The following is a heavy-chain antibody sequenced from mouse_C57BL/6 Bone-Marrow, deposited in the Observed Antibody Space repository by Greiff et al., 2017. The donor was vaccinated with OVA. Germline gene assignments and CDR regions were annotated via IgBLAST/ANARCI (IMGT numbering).Heavy chain of an antibody. D-gene: IGHD1-1*02. V-gene: IGHV1-18*01. CDR1: GYTFTDYN. CDR3: ARRHLRGSYDY. CDR2: INPNNGGT. J-gene: IGHJ2*01. Sequence: VQLKQSGPELVKPGASVKIPCKASGYTFTDYNMDWVKQSHGKSLEWIGDINPNNGGTIYNQKFKGKATLTVDKSSSTAYMELRSLTSEDTAVYYCARRHLRGSYDYWGQGTTLTVSS.